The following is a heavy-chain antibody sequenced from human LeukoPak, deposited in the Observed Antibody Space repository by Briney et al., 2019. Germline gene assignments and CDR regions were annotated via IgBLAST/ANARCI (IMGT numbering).Heavy chain of an antibody. J-gene: IGHJ6*02. CDR2: ISGGGGTT. CDR1: GFTFSSYA. D-gene: IGHD3-9*01. V-gene: IGHV3-NL1*01. Sequence: GRSLRLSCAASGFTFSSYAMHWVRQAPGKGLEWVSGISGGGGTTYYADSVKGRFTISRDNSKNTLYLQMNSLRAEDTAVYYCAREIYDILTGYYNYYYGMDVWGQGTTVTVSS. CDR3: AREIYDILTGYYNYYYGMDV.